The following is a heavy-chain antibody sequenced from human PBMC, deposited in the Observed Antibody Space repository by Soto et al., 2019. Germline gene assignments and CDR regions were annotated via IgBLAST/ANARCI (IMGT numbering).Heavy chain of an antibody. CDR2: IHYSGST. Sequence: TLSLTCPVSGFSMSNGGYYWNWVRQHPGKGLEWIGYIHYSGSTWYNPSLESRVTISVDTSKDQFSLKLRSVTAADTAVYYCARVRGSGSYAAYYFDYWGQGTLVTVSS. D-gene: IGHD3-10*01. CDR1: GFSMSNGGYY. CDR3: ARVRGSGSYAAYYFDY. J-gene: IGHJ4*01. V-gene: IGHV4-31*03.